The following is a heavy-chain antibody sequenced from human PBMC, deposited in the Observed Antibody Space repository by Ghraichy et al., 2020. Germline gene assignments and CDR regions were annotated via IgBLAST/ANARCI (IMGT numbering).Heavy chain of an antibody. V-gene: IGHV4-59*01. CDR3: TRGSGTMVSD. CDR1: GGSISGYY. J-gene: IGHJ4*02. CDR2: IYYSGST. Sequence: SETLSLTCTVSGGSISGYYWSWIRQSPGKGLEWIGYIYYSGSTNYNPSLKSRATISIDTSRKQFSLKLNSVTAADTAVYFCTRGSGTMVSDWGQGTLVTVSS. D-gene: IGHD1-7*01.